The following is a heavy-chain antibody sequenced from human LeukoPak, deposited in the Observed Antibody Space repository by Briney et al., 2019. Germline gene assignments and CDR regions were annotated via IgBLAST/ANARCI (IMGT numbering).Heavy chain of an antibody. CDR3: ARVESEWELPGAAFDI. J-gene: IGHJ3*02. V-gene: IGHV3-48*04. Sequence: GGSLRLSCAASGFTFSSYSMNWVRQAPGKGLEWVSYISSSGSTIYYADSVKGRFTISRDNAKNSLYLQMNSLRAEDTAVYYCARVESEWELPGAAFDIWGQGTMVTVSS. CDR1: GFTFSSYS. D-gene: IGHD1-26*01. CDR2: ISSSGSTI.